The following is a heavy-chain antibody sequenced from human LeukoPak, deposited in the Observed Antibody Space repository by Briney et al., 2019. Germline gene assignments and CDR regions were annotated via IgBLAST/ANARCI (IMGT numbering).Heavy chain of an antibody. CDR2: ISSSSSHT. CDR1: GFTVSSNY. V-gene: IGHV3-11*06. J-gene: IGHJ4*02. Sequence: GGSLRLSCAASGFTVSSNYMSWVRQAPGKGLEWVSYISSSSSHTNYADSVKGRFTISRDNAKNSLYLQMNSLRAEDTAVYYCARGIEATRRSTGTCNYFDYWGQGTLVTVSS. D-gene: IGHD5-12*01. CDR3: ARGIEATRRSTGTCNYFDY.